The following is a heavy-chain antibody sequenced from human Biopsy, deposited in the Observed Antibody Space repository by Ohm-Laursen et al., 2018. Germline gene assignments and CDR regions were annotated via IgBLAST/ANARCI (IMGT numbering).Heavy chain of an antibody. CDR1: GGSIINNY. V-gene: IGHV4-59*07. J-gene: IGHJ6*02. CDR3: ASSNSGTYDV. CDR2: IYFTGST. D-gene: IGHD1-26*01. Sequence: SDTLSLTCTVSGGSIINNYWSWIRQPPGKGLEWIGYIYFTGSTNYNPSLKSRVTISVDTSKNQFSLRLSSVTAADTAVYYCASSNSGTYDVWGQGTTVTVSS.